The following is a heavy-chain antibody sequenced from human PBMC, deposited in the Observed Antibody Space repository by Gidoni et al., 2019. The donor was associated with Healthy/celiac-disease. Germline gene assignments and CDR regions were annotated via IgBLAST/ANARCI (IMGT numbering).Heavy chain of an antibody. CDR3: ARDNGITMRLWDAFDI. V-gene: IGHV3-11*01. CDR1: GFTFSDYY. D-gene: IGHD3-22*01. J-gene: IGHJ3*02. Sequence: SCAASGFTFSDYYMSWIRQAPGKGLEWVSYISSSGSTIYYADSVKGRFTISRDNAKNSLYLQMNSLRAEDTAVYYCARDNGITMRLWDAFDIWGQGTMVTVSS. CDR2: ISSSGSTI.